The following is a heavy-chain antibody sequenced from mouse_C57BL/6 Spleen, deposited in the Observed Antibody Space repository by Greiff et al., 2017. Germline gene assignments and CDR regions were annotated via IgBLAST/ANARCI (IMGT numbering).Heavy chain of an antibody. Sequence: VKVVESGPGLVAPSPSLSITCTVSGFSLTSYGVDWVRQSPGKGLEWLGVIWGVGSTNYNSALKSRLSISKDNSKSQVFLKMNSLQTDDTAMYYCASDQGHYGSPFAYWGQGTLVTVSA. CDR2: IWGVGST. D-gene: IGHD1-1*01. J-gene: IGHJ3*01. V-gene: IGHV2-6*01. CDR3: ASDQGHYGSPFAY. CDR1: GFSLTSYG.